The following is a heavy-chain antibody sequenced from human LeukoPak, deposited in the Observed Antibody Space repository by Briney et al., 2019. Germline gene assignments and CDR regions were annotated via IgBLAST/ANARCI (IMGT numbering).Heavy chain of an antibody. V-gene: IGHV3-21*03. CDR1: GFTFSSYS. CDR2: ISSSSSYI. D-gene: IGHD3-22*01. J-gene: IGHJ4*02. Sequence: TGGSLRLSCAASGFTFSSYSMNWVRQAPGKGLEWVSSISSSSSYIYYADSVKGRFTISRDNAKNSLYLQMNSLKTEDTAVYYCTTGLSYYDSSPPLDYWGQGTLVTVSS. CDR3: TTGLSYYDSSPPLDY.